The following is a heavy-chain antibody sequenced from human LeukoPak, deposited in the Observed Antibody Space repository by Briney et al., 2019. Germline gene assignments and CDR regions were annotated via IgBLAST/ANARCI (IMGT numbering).Heavy chain of an antibody. CDR2: FKSKTAT. J-gene: IGHJ4*02. Sequence: PGGSLRLSCAASGFALSSAWMSWVRQAPGKGLEWVGHFKSKTATNYAAPVKGRFTFSSDDSQNTLYLQMSSLKTEDTAVYYCTIHFGTGGKGEFDYWGQGTLVTVSS. CDR1: GFALSSAW. V-gene: IGHV3-15*01. CDR3: TIHFGTGGKGEFDY. D-gene: IGHD4-23*01.